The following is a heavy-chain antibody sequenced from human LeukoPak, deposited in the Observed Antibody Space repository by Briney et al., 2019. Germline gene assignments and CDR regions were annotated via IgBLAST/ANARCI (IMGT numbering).Heavy chain of an antibody. D-gene: IGHD3-10*01. Sequence: ASVKVSCKASGYTFTGYYMHWVRQGPGQGLEWMGWINPNSGGTNYAQKFQGRVTMTRDTSISTAYMELSRLRSDDTAVYYCARDGPGPNPLRYPGTWFDPWGQGTLVTVSS. CDR1: GYTFTGYY. J-gene: IGHJ5*02. V-gene: IGHV1-2*02. CDR2: INPNSGGT. CDR3: ARDGPGPNPLRYPGTWFDP.